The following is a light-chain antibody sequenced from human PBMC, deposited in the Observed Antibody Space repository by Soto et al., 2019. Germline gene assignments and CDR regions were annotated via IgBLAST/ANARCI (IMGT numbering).Light chain of an antibody. Sequence: DIQMTQSPSSLSASVGDRVTITCRASQSIGTYLSWFKKKPGQPPRALIYPASRLERGVPSRFSGSGSVTDFALTVSSLQPEDFATYYCQQTYDTPFTFGPGTTV. CDR3: QQTYDTPFT. CDR2: PAS. J-gene: IGKJ3*01. V-gene: IGKV1-39*01. CDR1: QSIGTY.